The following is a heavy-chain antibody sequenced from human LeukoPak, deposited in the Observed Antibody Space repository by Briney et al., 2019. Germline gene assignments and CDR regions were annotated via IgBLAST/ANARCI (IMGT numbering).Heavy chain of an antibody. Sequence: PGGSLRLSCAASGFTFSSYRMHWVRQAPGKGLVWVSRIDSDGSSTADADSVRGRFTISRDNAKNTLYLQMNSLRAEDTAVYYCARVSVQLWSSSDYWGQGTLVTVSS. CDR1: GFTFSSYR. D-gene: IGHD5-18*01. CDR3: ARVSVQLWSSSDY. V-gene: IGHV3-74*01. CDR2: IDSDGSST. J-gene: IGHJ4*02.